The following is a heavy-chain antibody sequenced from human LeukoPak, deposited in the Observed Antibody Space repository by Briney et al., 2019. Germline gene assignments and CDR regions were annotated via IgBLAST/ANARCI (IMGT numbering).Heavy chain of an antibody. Sequence: SETLSPTCTVSGVSISSSSYYWGWLRQPPGKGLEWIGSIYYTRSTYYNPSLKSRVTISVDTSKNQFSLKLTSVTAADTAVYYCARGVTMIVVVIHDWYFDLWGRGTLVTVSS. CDR1: GVSISSSSYY. V-gene: IGHV4-39*01. CDR2: IYYTRST. D-gene: IGHD3-22*01. J-gene: IGHJ2*01. CDR3: ARGVTMIVVVIHDWYFDL.